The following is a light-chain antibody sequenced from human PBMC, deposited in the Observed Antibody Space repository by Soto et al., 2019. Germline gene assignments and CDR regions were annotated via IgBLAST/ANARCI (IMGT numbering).Light chain of an antibody. J-gene: IGLJ1*01. CDR3: LSADSSRLEV. CDR2: KDT. V-gene: IGLV3-25*02. Sequence: SSELTQPPAVSVCPGQTARITCSGDELPKEYAYWYQQKPGQAPLLVIYKDTERPSGIPEPFSASSSGTTVTLTISGVQAEDEGDYYCLSADSSRLEVFATGPQVTVL. CDR1: ELPKEY.